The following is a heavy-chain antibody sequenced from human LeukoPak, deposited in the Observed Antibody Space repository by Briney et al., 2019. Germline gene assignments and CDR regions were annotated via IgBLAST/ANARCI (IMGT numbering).Heavy chain of an antibody. J-gene: IGHJ4*02. CDR1: GFTFTDTW. CDR3: TTVHGAGPVNFDH. Sequence: GGSLRLSCTASGFTFTDTWMTWVRQAPGKGQEWVGRIKSNSDGGTTDYAVPVKGRFSISRDDSKSTLYLQIYSLKTEDTAVYYCTTVHGAGPVNFDHWGQGSLVTVSS. CDR2: IKSNSDGGTT. V-gene: IGHV3-15*01. D-gene: IGHD3-10*01.